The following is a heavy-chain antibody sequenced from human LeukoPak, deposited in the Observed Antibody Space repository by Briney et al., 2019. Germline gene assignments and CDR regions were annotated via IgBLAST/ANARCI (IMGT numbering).Heavy chain of an antibody. CDR1: GFTFRDYY. CDR2: ISSSGDTI. V-gene: IGHV3-11*01. Sequence: GGSLRLSCAASGFTFRDYYMTWIRQAPGKGLEWVSYISSSGDTIYYADSVKGRITISRDNAKNSLDLQMNSLRVEDTAVYYCARGYCSSGGCLQNNWFDPWGQGTLVTVSS. CDR3: ARGYCSSGGCLQNNWFDP. D-gene: IGHD2-15*01. J-gene: IGHJ5*02.